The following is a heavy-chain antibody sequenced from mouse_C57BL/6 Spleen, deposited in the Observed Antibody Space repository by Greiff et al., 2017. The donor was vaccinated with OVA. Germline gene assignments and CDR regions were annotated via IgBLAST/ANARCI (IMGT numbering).Heavy chain of an antibody. CDR1: GYTFTDYY. Sequence: VQLQQSGAELVRPGASVKLSCKASGYTFTDYYINWVKQRPGQGLEWIARIYPGSGNTYYNEKFKGKATLTAEKSSSTAYMQLSSLTSEDSAVYFCAREGGYDYGRAWFAYWGQGTLVTVSA. CDR3: AREGGYDYGRAWFAY. CDR2: IYPGSGNT. V-gene: IGHV1-76*01. J-gene: IGHJ3*01. D-gene: IGHD2-4*01.